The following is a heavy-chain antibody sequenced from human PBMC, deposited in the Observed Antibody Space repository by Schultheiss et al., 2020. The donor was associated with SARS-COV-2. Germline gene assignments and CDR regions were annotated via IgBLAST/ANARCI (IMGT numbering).Heavy chain of an antibody. J-gene: IGHJ5*02. CDR2: IYTSGST. V-gene: IGHV4-4*07. CDR3: ARDGSNYVLDDNWFDP. CDR1: GGSFSGYY. Sequence: SETLSLTCAVYGGSFSGYYWSWIRQPAGKGLEWIGRIYTSGSTNYNPSLKSRVTISVDTSKNQFSLKLSSVTAEDTAVYYCARDGSNYVLDDNWFDPWGQGTLVTVSS. D-gene: IGHD4-11*01.